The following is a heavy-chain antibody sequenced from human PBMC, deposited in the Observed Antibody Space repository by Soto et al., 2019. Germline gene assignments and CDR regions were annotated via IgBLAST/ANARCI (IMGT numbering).Heavy chain of an antibody. CDR3: AGERKYSCRNWFDP. Sequence: GASVKVSCKASGYTFTSYAMHWVRQAPGQRLEWMGWINAGNGNTKYSQKFQGRVTITRDTSASTAYMELSSLRSEDTAVYYCAGERKYSCRNWFDPWGQGTLVTVSS. D-gene: IGHD6-13*01. CDR2: INAGNGNT. V-gene: IGHV1-3*01. CDR1: GYTFTSYA. J-gene: IGHJ5*02.